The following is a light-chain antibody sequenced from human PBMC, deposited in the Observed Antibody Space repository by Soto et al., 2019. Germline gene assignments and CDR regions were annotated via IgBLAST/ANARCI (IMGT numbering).Light chain of an antibody. V-gene: IGLV1-47*01. CDR3: AAWDDSLSGYV. J-gene: IGLJ1*01. CDR2: RNN. CDR1: SSNIGDNY. Sequence: QSVLTQPPSASGTPGQKVTISCSGSSSNIGDNYVYWHQQLPGTAPKLLIYRNNQRPSGVPDRFSGSKSGTSASLAISGLRSEDEADYYCAAWDDSLSGYVFGPGTK.